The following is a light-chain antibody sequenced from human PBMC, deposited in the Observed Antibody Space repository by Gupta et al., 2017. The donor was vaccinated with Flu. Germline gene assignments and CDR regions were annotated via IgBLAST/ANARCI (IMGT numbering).Light chain of an antibody. CDR2: GTS. CDR3: QQYSSSPLT. CDR1: QSVRSST. J-gene: IGKJ4*01. Sequence: GTLSLSPGDRGSLACRASQSVRSSTIAWSQQRPGQAPGLLIPGTSNRATGIPDRFRGSGSGTNFTLTISRLEPEDFAVYYCQQYSSSPLTFGGGTKVEIK. V-gene: IGKV3-20*01.